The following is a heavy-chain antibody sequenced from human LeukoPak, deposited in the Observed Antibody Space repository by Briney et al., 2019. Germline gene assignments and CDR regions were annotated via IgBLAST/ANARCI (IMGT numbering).Heavy chain of an antibody. Sequence: SETLSLTCTVSGGSISSYYWGWIRQPPGKGLEWIGSIYYSGSTYYNPSLKSRVTISVDTSKNQFSLKLSSVTAADTAVYYCARVDSSSSGGFDYWGQGTLVTVSS. CDR3: ARVDSSSSGGFDY. CDR2: IYYSGST. J-gene: IGHJ4*02. CDR1: GGSISSYY. D-gene: IGHD6-6*01. V-gene: IGHV4-39*07.